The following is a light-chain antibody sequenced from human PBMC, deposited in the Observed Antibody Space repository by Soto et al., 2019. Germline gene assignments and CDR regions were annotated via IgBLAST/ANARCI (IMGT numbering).Light chain of an antibody. Sequence: EIVLTQSPATLSLSPGERATLSCRASQSVSSYLAWYQQKPGQAPRLLIYDASNRATGIPARFSGRGSGTNFTLTISNLETEDCAFSYCRQRSNWPLSFGGGTKVEFK. V-gene: IGKV3-11*01. CDR2: DAS. CDR3: RQRSNWPLS. J-gene: IGKJ4*01. CDR1: QSVSSY.